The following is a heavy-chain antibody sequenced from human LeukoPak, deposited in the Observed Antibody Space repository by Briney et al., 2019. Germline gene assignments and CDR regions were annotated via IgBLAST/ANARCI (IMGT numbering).Heavy chain of an antibody. CDR3: ARGTRAYFSDV. Sequence: ASVKVSCKTSGYSENFYGITWVRQVAGQGLEWMGWISAQHGQTEYAPNSQDRVTMTTDTSTSTAYMELRSLRSDDTAVYYCARGTRAYFSDVWGKGTTVTVSS. CDR2: ISAQHGQT. CDR1: GYSENFYG. J-gene: IGHJ6*04. V-gene: IGHV1-18*01. D-gene: IGHD3-3*01.